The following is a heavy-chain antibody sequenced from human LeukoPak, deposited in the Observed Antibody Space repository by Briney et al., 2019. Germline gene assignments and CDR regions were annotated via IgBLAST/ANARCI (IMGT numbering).Heavy chain of an antibody. Sequence: ASVKVSCKASGYTFTSYGISWVRQAPGQGLEWMGWISAYNGNTNYAQKLQGRVTMTRDTSISTAYMELSRLRSDDTAVYYCASVGLSGSYVDYYGMDVWGQGTTVTVSS. CDR3: ASVGLSGSYVDYYGMDV. V-gene: IGHV1-18*01. J-gene: IGHJ6*02. CDR1: GYTFTSYG. CDR2: ISAYNGNT. D-gene: IGHD1-26*01.